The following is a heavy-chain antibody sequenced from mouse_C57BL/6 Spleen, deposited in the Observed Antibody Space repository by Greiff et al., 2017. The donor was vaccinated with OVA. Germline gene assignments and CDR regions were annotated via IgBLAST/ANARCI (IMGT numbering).Heavy chain of an antibody. CDR3: TEQSYGYVGDYAMDD. D-gene: IGHD2-2*01. Sequence: VQLQQSGPGLVAPSQSLSITCTVSGFSLTSYGVHWVRQPPGKGLEWLVVIWSDGSSTYNSALKSRLSISKDNSKNQVFLKMNSLQTDDTAEYYCTEQSYGYVGDYAMDDWGQGTTVTVSS. J-gene: IGHJ4*01. V-gene: IGHV2-6*03. CDR2: IWSDGSS. CDR1: GFSLTSYG.